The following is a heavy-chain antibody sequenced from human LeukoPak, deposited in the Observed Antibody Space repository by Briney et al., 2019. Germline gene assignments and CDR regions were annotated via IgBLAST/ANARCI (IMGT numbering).Heavy chain of an antibody. Sequence: SETLSLTRTVSGESLSGFYWTWIRQPPGKGLEWIGYIYYSGSTNYNPSLKSRVTISVDTSKNQFSLKLSSVTAADTAVYYCARGVVIAPQTFDYWGQGTLVTVSS. D-gene: IGHD2-21*01. CDR1: GESLSGFY. CDR2: IYYSGST. V-gene: IGHV4-59*01. CDR3: ARGVVIAPQTFDY. J-gene: IGHJ4*02.